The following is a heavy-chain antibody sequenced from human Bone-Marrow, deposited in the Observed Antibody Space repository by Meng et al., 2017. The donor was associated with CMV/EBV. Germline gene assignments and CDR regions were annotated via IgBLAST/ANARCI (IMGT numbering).Heavy chain of an antibody. CDR3: ARGYNWNDVGAFDL. D-gene: IGHD1-1*01. Sequence: GESLKILCAASGFGFGPYWMTWVRQAPGKGLEWVSVIYTGLTLYADSVKGRFTIARDNSKNTVYLQMNSLRAEDTAVYYCARGYNWNDVGAFDLWGQGTMVTVSS. J-gene: IGHJ3*01. CDR2: IYTGLT. V-gene: IGHV3-53*01. CDR1: GFGFGPYW.